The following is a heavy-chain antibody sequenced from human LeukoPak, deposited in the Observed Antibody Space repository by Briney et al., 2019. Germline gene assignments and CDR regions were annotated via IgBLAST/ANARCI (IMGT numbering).Heavy chain of an antibody. CDR3: ARARFLEWLVPFDY. D-gene: IGHD3-3*01. V-gene: IGHV3-48*01. CDR1: GFTFSSYS. CDR2: ISSSSSTI. J-gene: IGHJ4*02. Sequence: PGGTLRLSCAASGFTFSSYSMNWVRQAPGKGLEWVSYISSSSSTIYYADSVKGRFTISRDNAKNSLCLQMNSLRGEDTAMYYCARARFLEWLVPFDYWGQGTLVTVSS.